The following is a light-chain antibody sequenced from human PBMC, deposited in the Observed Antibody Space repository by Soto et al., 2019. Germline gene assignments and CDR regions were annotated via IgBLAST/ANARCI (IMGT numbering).Light chain of an antibody. V-gene: IGLV2-23*01. J-gene: IGLJ1*01. Sequence: QSALTQPASVSGSPGQSITISCTGTTSDVGSYNLVSWYQQHPGKAPKHMIYEGSKRPSGVSNRFSGSKSGNTSSLTISGLQAEDEADYHCFQYAGRSTLFVFGTGTKLTVL. CDR2: EGS. CDR1: TSDVGSYNL. CDR3: FQYAGRSTLFV.